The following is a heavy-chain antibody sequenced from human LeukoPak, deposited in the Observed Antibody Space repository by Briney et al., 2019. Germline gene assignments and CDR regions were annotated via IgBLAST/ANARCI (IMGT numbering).Heavy chain of an antibody. CDR1: GGSISSYY. D-gene: IGHD1-1*01. V-gene: IGHV4-59*08. CDR3: ARYTERGFDY. CDR2: IYYNGST. J-gene: IGHJ4*02. Sequence: KASETLSLTCTVSGGSISSYYWSWIRQPPGEGLEWIGHIYYNGSTNYNPSLKSRVTISVDTSKNQFSLKLSSVTAADTAVYYCARYTERGFDYWGQGTLVTVSS.